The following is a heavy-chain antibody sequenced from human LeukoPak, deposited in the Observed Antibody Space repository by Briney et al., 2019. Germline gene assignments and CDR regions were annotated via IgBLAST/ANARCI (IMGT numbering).Heavy chain of an antibody. Sequence: GGSLRLSFAASGFTFSYYGMHWVRQAPGKGLEWVAFIRFEGTEKFYADSVKGRFTISRDNSKNRLYLEMNSLRVEDTAVYYCAKDLMRDRWFGESWGQGTLVTVSS. D-gene: IGHD3-10*01. V-gene: IGHV3-30*02. CDR3: AKDLMRDRWFGES. CDR1: GFTFSYYG. CDR2: IRFEGTEK. J-gene: IGHJ5*02.